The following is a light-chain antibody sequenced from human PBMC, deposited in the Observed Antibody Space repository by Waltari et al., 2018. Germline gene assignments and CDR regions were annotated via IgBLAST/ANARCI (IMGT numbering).Light chain of an antibody. CDR2: GAS. CDR1: QSITRY. Sequence: EIVLTQSPGTLSLSPGEGATLSCRASQSITRYLAWYQQKPGQPPRLLIYGASSRPTGIPDSFSGSGSGTDFALTITRLEPEDFAVYYCQQYGSSPRTFGQGTKLEI. CDR3: QQYGSSPRT. J-gene: IGKJ2*01. V-gene: IGKV3-20*01.